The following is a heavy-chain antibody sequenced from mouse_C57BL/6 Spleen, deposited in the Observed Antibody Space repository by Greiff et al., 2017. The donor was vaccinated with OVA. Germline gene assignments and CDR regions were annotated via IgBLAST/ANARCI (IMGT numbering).Heavy chain of an antibody. V-gene: IGHV14-4*01. Sequence: EVQLQESGAELVRPGASVKLSCTASGFNIKDDYMHWVKQRPEQGLEWIGWIDPENGDTEYASKFQGKATITADTSSNTAYLQLSSLTSEDTAVYYCTKGFWCDYWGQGTTLTVSS. CDR2: IDPENGDT. CDR3: TKGFWCDY. CDR1: GFNIKDDY. J-gene: IGHJ2*01. D-gene: IGHD1-1*02.